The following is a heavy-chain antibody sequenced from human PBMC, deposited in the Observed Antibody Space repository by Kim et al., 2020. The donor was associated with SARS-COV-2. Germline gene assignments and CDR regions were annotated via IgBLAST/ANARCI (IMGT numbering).Heavy chain of an antibody. CDR1: GFTFSSYE. D-gene: IGHD3-3*01. CDR3: ARVLSMGYDFWSGYWYHDRGGLFDS. J-gene: IGHJ5*01. Sequence: GGSLRLSCAASGFTFSSYEMNWVRQAPGKGLEWVSYISSSGSTIYYADSVKGRFTISRDNAKNSLYLQMNSLRAEDTAVYYCARVLSMGYDFWSGYWYHDRGGLFDSLVQATLVSVPS. CDR2: ISSSGSTI. V-gene: IGHV3-48*03.